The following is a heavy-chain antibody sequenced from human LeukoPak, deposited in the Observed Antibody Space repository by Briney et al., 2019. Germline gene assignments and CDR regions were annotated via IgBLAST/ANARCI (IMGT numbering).Heavy chain of an antibody. J-gene: IGHJ4*02. V-gene: IGHV4-39*02. D-gene: IGHD6-13*01. Sequence: SETLSLTCIVSGGSTSGGNYYWGWIRRPPGKGLEWIGGISSSGNTYYNPSLKSRITISIDTSKNHFSLKLSSVTAADTAVYYCARAVAAADSYWGRGTLVTVSS. CDR3: ARAVAAADSY. CDR1: GGSTSGGNYY. CDR2: ISSSGNT.